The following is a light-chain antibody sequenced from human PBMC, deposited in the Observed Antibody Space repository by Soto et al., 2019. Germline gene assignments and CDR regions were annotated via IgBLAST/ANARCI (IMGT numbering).Light chain of an antibody. J-gene: IGKJ4*01. CDR1: HRISTY. V-gene: IGKV3-11*01. Sequence: IVLTQSPATLSLSPGERATLSCRASHRISTYLAGYQQKPGQAPRLLIYDAYNRATGIPARFSGSGSWTDFPLTISRLEPEDFGVYFCHQRSNWRTFCGGTKVEIK. CDR2: DAY. CDR3: HQRSNWRT.